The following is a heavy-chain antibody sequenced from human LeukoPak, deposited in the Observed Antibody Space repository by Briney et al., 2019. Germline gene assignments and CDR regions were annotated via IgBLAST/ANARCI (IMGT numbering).Heavy chain of an antibody. CDR1: GFTFSSYW. J-gene: IGHJ6*04. CDR3: AELGITMIGGV. V-gene: IGHV3-74*01. D-gene: IGHD3-10*02. Sequence: SGGSLRLSCAASGFTFSSYWMHWVRQAPGKGLVWVSHINSDGSSTNYADSVKGRFTISRDNAKNSLYLQMNSLRAEDTAVYYCAELGITMIGGVWGKGTTVTISS. CDR2: INSDGSST.